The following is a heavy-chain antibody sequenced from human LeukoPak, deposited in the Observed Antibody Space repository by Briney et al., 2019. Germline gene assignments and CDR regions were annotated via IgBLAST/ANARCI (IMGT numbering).Heavy chain of an antibody. D-gene: IGHD5-18*01. CDR3: ARSDGYNYGRNFDY. Sequence: PSETLSLTCTVSGGSISSYYWSWIRQPAGKGLEWIGYVHYSGSTDYNRSLKSRLTISIDASKNQFSLNLSSVTAADTAVYYCARSDGYNYGRNFDYWGQGTLVTVSS. V-gene: IGHV4-59*01. CDR1: GGSISSYY. CDR2: VHYSGST. J-gene: IGHJ4*02.